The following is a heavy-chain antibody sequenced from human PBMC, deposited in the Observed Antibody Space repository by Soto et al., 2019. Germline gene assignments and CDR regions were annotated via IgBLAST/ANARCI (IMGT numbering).Heavy chain of an antibody. V-gene: IGHV1-69*13. D-gene: IGHD6-19*01. CDR2: IIPIFGTA. CDR3: ARDKGGYSSGWPYY. CDR1: GGTFSSYA. J-gene: IGHJ4*02. Sequence: SVKVSCKASGGTFSSYAISWVRQAPGQGLEWMGGIIPIFGTANYAQKFQGRVTITADESTSTAYMELSSLRSEDTAVYYCARDKGGYSSGWPYYWGQGTLVTVSS.